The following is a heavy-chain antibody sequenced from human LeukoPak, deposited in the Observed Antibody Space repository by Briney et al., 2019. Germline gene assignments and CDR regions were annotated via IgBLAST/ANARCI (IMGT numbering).Heavy chain of an antibody. Sequence: GGSLRLSRIASGFTFSNYWMSWVRQAPGKGLEWVANIKQDGSEKYYVDSVKGRFSISRDNAKSSLDLQMNNLRAEDTAVYYCATTRTFDYWGQGTLVTVSS. CDR3: ATTRTFDY. D-gene: IGHD2-15*01. CDR1: GFTFSNYW. CDR2: IKQDGSEK. J-gene: IGHJ4*02. V-gene: IGHV3-7*03.